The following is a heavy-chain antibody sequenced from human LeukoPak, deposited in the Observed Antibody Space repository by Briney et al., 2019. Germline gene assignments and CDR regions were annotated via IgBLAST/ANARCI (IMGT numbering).Heavy chain of an antibody. CDR1: GFTFSGSA. V-gene: IGHV3-73*01. J-gene: IGHJ4*02. Sequence: GGSLRLSCAASGFTFSGSAMHWVRQASGKGLEWVGRIRSKANSYATAYAALVKGRFTISRDDSKNTAYLQMNSLKTEDTAVYYCTRLGDCSSTSCYGYWGQGTLVTVSS. CDR3: TRLGDCSSTSCYGY. D-gene: IGHD2-2*01. CDR2: IRSKANSYAT.